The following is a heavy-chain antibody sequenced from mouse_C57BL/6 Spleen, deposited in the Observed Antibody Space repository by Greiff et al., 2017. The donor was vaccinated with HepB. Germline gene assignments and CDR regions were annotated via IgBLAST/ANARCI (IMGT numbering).Heavy chain of an antibody. Sequence: EVKLMESGPGLVKPSQSLSLTCSVTGYSITSGYYWNWIRQFPGNKLEWMGYISYDGSNNYNPSLKNRISITRDTSKNQFFLKLNSVTTEDTATYYCASETGTNFDYWGQGTTLTVSS. J-gene: IGHJ2*01. V-gene: IGHV3-6*01. CDR1: GYSITSGYY. CDR2: ISYDGSN. D-gene: IGHD4-1*01. CDR3: ASETGTNFDY.